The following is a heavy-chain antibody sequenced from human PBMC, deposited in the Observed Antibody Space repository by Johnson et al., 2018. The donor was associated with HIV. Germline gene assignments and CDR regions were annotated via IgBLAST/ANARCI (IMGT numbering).Heavy chain of an antibody. Sequence: QVQLVESGGGLVQPVRSLRLSCAASGFTFSSFAMHWVRQAPGKGLEWVTFISYDGSYKYFGDSVKGRFTISRDNSKNTLYLHMNSLRVEDTAVYYCAKANYYVYAFDIWGQGTMVTVSS. CDR2: ISYDGSYK. D-gene: IGHD3-22*01. V-gene: IGHV3-30-3*01. CDR1: GFTFSSFA. J-gene: IGHJ3*02. CDR3: AKANYYVYAFDI.